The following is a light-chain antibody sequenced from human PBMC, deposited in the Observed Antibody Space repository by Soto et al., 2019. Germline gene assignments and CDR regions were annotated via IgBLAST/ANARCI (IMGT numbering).Light chain of an antibody. Sequence: ETVLTQSPATLSLSPGERATLSCRASQNIDTYLDWYQQKPGQAPRLLIYDASNRATGIPARFSGSGSGTDFTLTISSLEAEDFAVYYCQQRSNWPFTFGQGTRLEIK. J-gene: IGKJ5*01. CDR3: QQRSNWPFT. V-gene: IGKV3-11*01. CDR2: DAS. CDR1: QNIDTY.